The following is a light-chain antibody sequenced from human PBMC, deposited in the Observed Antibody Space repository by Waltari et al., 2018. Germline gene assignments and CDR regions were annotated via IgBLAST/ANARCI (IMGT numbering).Light chain of an antibody. CDR1: QTVSTIA. CDR3: QQYDGIVVT. CDR2: STY. V-gene: IGKV3-20*01. J-gene: IGKJ4*01. Sequence: ETVLTQSPGTLSLSPGDRATLSCRASQTVSTIALSWYQQKPGQAPSVLIYSTYNRATGIPDRFSGSGSGTDFTLTINRLAPEDFAMYYCQQYDGIVVTFGGGTKVEI.